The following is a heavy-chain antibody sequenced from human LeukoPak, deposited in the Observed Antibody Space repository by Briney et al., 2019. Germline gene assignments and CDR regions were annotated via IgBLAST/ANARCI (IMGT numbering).Heavy chain of an antibody. V-gene: IGHV4-34*01. Sequence: SETLSLTCTVSGGTISRYYWSWIRQPPGKGLEWIGEINHSGSTNYNPSLKSRVTISVDTSKNPLSLKLSSVTAADTAVYYCARNIEWELDYWGQGTLVTVSS. CDR3: ARNIEWELDY. D-gene: IGHD1-26*01. CDR1: GGTISRYY. J-gene: IGHJ4*02. CDR2: INHSGST.